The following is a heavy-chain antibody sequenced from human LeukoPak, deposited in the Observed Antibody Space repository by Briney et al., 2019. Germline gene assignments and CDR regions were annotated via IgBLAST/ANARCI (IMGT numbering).Heavy chain of an antibody. CDR1: GFIFHNAW. CDR2: IKSNPDGGTA. V-gene: IGHV3-15*05. Sequence: GGSLRLSCAASGFIFHNAWMTWVRQAPGKGLEWVGRIKSNPDGGTADYAAPVKGRFIISRDDSKNTLYLQLNSLKTEDTAVYYCTTLSYDVHYWGQGTLVTVSS. D-gene: IGHD3-3*01. J-gene: IGHJ4*02. CDR3: TTLSYDVHY.